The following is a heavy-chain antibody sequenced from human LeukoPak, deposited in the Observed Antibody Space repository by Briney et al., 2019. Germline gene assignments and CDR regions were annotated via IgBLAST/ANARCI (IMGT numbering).Heavy chain of an antibody. J-gene: IGHJ3*02. CDR3: ARGFATARDAFDI. CDR1: GYAFTGYY. V-gene: IGHV1-2*04. CDR2: INPNSGGT. Sequence: VASVKVSCKASGYAFTGYYMHWVRQAPGQGLEWMGWINPNSGGTNYAQKFQGWVTMTRDTSISTAYMELSRLRSDDTAVYYCARGFATARDAFDIWGQGTMVTVSS. D-gene: IGHD2-21*02.